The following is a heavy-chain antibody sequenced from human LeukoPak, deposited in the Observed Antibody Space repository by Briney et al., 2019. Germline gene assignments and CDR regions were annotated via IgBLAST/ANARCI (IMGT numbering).Heavy chain of an antibody. Sequence: ASVKVSCKASGYTFTSYAMHWVRQAPGQRLEWMGWINAGNGNTKYSQKFQGRVTITRDTSASTAYMELSSLRSEDTAVYYCARDRSLWFGELCGYWGQGTLVTVSS. CDR1: GYTFTSYA. D-gene: IGHD3-10*01. J-gene: IGHJ4*02. V-gene: IGHV1-3*01. CDR2: INAGNGNT. CDR3: ARDRSLWFGELCGY.